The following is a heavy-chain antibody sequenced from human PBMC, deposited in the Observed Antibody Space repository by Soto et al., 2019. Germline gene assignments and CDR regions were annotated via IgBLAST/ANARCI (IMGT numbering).Heavy chain of an antibody. CDR2: IYPCDSDT. CDR3: ARLRYSSSTSCYSAFEY. CDR1: VYSFTSYC. J-gene: IGHJ4*02. Sequence: GESLKISCKGSVYSFTSYCIGWVRQMPGKGLEWMGIIYPCDSDTRYSPSFQGQVTISADKSISTAYLQWSSLKASDTAMYYCARLRYSSSTSCYSAFEYWGQGTMVTVSS. V-gene: IGHV5-51*01. D-gene: IGHD2-2*02.